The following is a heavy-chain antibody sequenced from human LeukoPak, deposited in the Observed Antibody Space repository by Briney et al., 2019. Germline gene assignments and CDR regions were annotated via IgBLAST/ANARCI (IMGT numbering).Heavy chain of an antibody. CDR1: GFTFSSYA. V-gene: IGHV3-30*04. Sequence: GGSLRLSCAASGFTFSSYAMHWVRQAPGKGLEWVAVISYDGSNKYYADPVEGRFTISRDDFKNTLYLQMSSLRTEDTAVYYCATDFAEAFDYWGQGTLVTVSS. CDR3: ATDFAEAFDY. J-gene: IGHJ4*02. CDR2: ISYDGSNK.